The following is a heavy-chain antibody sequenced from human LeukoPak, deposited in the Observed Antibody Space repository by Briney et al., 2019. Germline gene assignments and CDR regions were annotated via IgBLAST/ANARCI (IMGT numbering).Heavy chain of an antibody. CDR1: GFTFSSYG. V-gene: IGHV3-30*03. Sequence: PGRSLRLSCAASGFTFSSYGMHWVRQAPGKGLVWVAVISNDGSKKYYADSVKGRFTLSRDNSKNTLYLQMNSLRAEDTAVYYCAGAHESSGYYLYPFDIWGQGTMVTVSS. CDR3: AGAHESSGYYLYPFDI. CDR2: ISNDGSKK. D-gene: IGHD3-22*01. J-gene: IGHJ3*02.